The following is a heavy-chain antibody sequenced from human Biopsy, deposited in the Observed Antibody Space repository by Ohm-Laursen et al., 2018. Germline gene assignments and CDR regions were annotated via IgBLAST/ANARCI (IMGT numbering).Heavy chain of an antibody. Sequence: GTLSLTCSVSGASMTDYFWSWIWQPAGKGLEWIGRAYPSGTTYCNPSLKGLVTISIDASKNQLSLKVTSVTAADTAVFYCAGSRGHYFNGLDVWGQGTTVIVSS. CDR2: AYPSGTT. D-gene: IGHD3-10*01. CDR3: AGSRGHYFNGLDV. CDR1: GASMTDYF. J-gene: IGHJ6*02. V-gene: IGHV4-4*07.